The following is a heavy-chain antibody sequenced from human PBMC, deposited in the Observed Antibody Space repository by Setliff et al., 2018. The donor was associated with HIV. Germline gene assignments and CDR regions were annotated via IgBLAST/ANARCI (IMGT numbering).Heavy chain of an antibody. Sequence: ASVKVSCKASGYALSTYALYWVRQAPGQRLEWMGWINSDNGNTKFSQKFQGRLTITADTTASTAYMVLSSLTSEDTAVYYCARGGAREYQLLYNYFDPWGQGTLVTVSS. D-gene: IGHD2-2*01. CDR1: GYALSTYA. CDR2: INSDNGNT. V-gene: IGHV1-3*01. J-gene: IGHJ5*02. CDR3: ARGGAREYQLLYNYFDP.